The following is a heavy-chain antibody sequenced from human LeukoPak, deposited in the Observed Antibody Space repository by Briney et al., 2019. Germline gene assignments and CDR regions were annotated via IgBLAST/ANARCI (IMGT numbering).Heavy chain of an antibody. CDR1: GYSFTSYW. J-gene: IGHJ4*02. CDR3: ARQWHPYGSGSYYSDY. D-gene: IGHD3-10*01. V-gene: IGHV5-51*01. CDR2: IYPGDSDT. Sequence: GESLKISCKGSGYSFTSYWIGWVRQMPGKGLEWMGIIYPGDSDTRYSPSFQGQVTISADKSISTAYLQWSSLKASDTTMYYCARQWHPYGSGSYYSDYWGQGTLVTVSS.